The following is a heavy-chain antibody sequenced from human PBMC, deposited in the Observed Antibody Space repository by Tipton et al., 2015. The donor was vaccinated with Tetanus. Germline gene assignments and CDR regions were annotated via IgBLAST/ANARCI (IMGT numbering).Heavy chain of an antibody. V-gene: IGHV3-33*01. CDR1: GFTLRKHG. CDR3: ARVKSTTDGSDT. CDR2: IWYDGSVK. D-gene: IGHD5-24*01. Sequence: SLRLSCAVSGFTLRKHGFHWVRQAPGKGLEWVAVIWYDGSVKSYGDSVKGRFTISRDNDKNTLFLQMNSLRAEDTAVYYCARVKSTTDGSDTWGQGTRVTVAS. J-gene: IGHJ4*02.